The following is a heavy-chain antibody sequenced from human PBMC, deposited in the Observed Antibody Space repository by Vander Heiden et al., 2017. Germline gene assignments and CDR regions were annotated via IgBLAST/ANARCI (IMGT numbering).Heavy chain of an antibody. V-gene: IGHV3-30*18. CDR3: AKDRGYCTTGVCYSFDY. Sequence: QVQLVEPGGGVVQPGRSLRLSGAASGFTLRGCGMHWVRQAPGRGLGWVAVMSYDENYKYYADSVKGRFTISRDNSKNTLYLQLNSLRAEDTAVYYCAKDRGYCTTGVCYSFDYWGQGTLVTVSS. D-gene: IGHD2-8*01. J-gene: IGHJ4*02. CDR1: GFTLRGCG. CDR2: MSYDENYK.